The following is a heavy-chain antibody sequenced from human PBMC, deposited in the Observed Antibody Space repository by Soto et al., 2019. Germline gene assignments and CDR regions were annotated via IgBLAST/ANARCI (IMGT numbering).Heavy chain of an antibody. Sequence: QVQLVESGGGVVQPGRSLRLSCAASGFSFSSYTMYWVRQAPGKGLEWVAVISYDGNDKYYADSVKGRITISRDNSKNPLYRQVNSLRAEDTAVYYCARDRDYSDSSGLSHWGQGTLVTVSS. CDR2: ISYDGNDK. CDR3: ARDRDYSDSSGLSH. V-gene: IGHV3-30-3*01. D-gene: IGHD3-22*01. CDR1: GFSFSSYT. J-gene: IGHJ4*02.